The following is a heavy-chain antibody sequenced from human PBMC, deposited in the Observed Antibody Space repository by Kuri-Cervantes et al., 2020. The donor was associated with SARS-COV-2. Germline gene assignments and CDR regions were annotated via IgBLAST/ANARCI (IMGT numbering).Heavy chain of an antibody. D-gene: IGHD3-22*01. CDR3: AAEANYYDSSGYYQHAYWYFDL. Sequence: AVKVSCKASGVIFTSSAVQWVRQARAQRLEWIGWIVVGSGNTNYAQKFQERVTITRDMSTSTAYMELSSLRSEDTAVYYCAAEANYYDSSGYYQHAYWYFDLWGRGTLVTVSS. CDR1: GVIFTSSA. CDR2: IVVGSGNT. J-gene: IGHJ2*01. V-gene: IGHV1-58*01.